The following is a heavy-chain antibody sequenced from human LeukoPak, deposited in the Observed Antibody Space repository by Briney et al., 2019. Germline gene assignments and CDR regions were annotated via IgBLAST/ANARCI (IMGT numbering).Heavy chain of an antibody. D-gene: IGHD2-15*01. V-gene: IGHV1-8*01. CDR1: GYTFTSYD. J-gene: IGHJ4*02. Sequence: ASVKVSCKASGYTFTSYDINWVRQATGQGLECMGWMNPNSGNTGYAQKFQGRVTMTRNTSISTAYMELSSLRSEDTAVYYCARGACSGGSCYSRYWGQGTLVTVSS. CDR2: MNPNSGNT. CDR3: ARGACSGGSCYSRY.